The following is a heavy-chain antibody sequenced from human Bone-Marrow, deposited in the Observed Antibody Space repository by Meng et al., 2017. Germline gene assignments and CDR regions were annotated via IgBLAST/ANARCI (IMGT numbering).Heavy chain of an antibody. J-gene: IGHJ4*02. Sequence: ASVKVSCKASGYTFTGYYIHWVRQAPGQGLEWMGRINPNSGVTNYAQRFQGRVTMTRDTSISTAYMELSWLTSDDTAVYYCARRESDDSTGYYYWGQGTLVNGAS. CDR3: ARRESDDSTGYYY. CDR1: GYTFTGYY. CDR2: INPNSGVT. D-gene: IGHD3-22*01. V-gene: IGHV1-2*06.